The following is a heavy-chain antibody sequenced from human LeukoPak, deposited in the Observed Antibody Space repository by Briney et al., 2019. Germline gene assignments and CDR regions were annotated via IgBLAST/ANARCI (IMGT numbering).Heavy chain of an antibody. CDR1: GFTFSNAW. CDR3: TTDDYYDSSGCYLPIDY. D-gene: IGHD3-22*01. Sequence: GGSLRLSCAASGFTFSNAWMSWVRQAPGKGLEWVGRIKSKTDGGTTDYAAPVKGRFTISRDDSKNTLYLQMNSLKTEDTAVYYCTTDDYYDSSGCYLPIDYWGQGTLVTVSS. V-gene: IGHV3-15*01. CDR2: IKSKTDGGTT. J-gene: IGHJ4*02.